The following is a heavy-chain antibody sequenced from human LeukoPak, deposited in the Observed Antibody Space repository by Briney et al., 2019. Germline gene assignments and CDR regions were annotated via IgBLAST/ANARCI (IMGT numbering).Heavy chain of an antibody. CDR1: GYTFTSYY. D-gene: IGHD6-13*01. CDR3: ARDRWYSRNWNDAVDI. CDR2: ISAYNGNT. Sequence: ASVKVSCKASGYTFTSYYMHWVRQAPGQGLEWMGWISAYNGNTNYAQKVQGRVTMTTDTSTSTAYMELRSLRSDDTAVYYCARDRWYSRNWNDAVDIWGQGTMVTVSS. J-gene: IGHJ3*02. V-gene: IGHV1-18*04.